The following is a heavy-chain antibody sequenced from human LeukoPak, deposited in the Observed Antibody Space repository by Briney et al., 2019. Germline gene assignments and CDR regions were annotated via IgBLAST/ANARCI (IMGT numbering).Heavy chain of an antibody. Sequence: SETQSLTCTVSGGPISSYYWSWIRQPPGKGLEWIGYIYYSGSTNYNPSLKSRVTISVDTSKNQFSLKLSSVTAADTAVYYYARGGVVRGVIRSRDYFDYWGQGTLVTVSS. CDR2: IYYSGST. CDR1: GGPISSYY. V-gene: IGHV4-59*01. CDR3: ARGGVVRGVIRSRDYFDY. D-gene: IGHD3-10*01. J-gene: IGHJ4*02.